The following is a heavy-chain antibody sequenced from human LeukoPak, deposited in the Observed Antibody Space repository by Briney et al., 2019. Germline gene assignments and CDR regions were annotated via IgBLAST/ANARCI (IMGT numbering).Heavy chain of an antibody. CDR3: VTGDYDILTGSLDY. CDR1: GFTFSSYA. CDR2: ISYDGSNK. Sequence: GGSLRLSCAASGFTFSSYAMHWVRQAPGKVLEWVAVISYDGSNKYYADSVKGRFTISRDNSKNTLYLQMNSLRAEDTAVYYCVTGDYDILTGSLDYWGQGTLVTVSS. J-gene: IGHJ4*02. D-gene: IGHD3-9*01. V-gene: IGHV3-30*04.